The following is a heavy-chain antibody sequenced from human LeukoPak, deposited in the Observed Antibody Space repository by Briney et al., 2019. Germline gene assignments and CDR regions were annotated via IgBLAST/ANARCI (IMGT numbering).Heavy chain of an antibody. J-gene: IGHJ5*02. CDR2: ISAYNGNT. CDR3: ARGSYDIVTGYFNWFDP. CDR1: GYTFTSYG. V-gene: IGHV1-18*04. D-gene: IGHD3-9*01. Sequence: GASVKVSCKASGYTFTSYGISWVRQAPGQGLEWMGWISAYNGNTNYAQKLQGRVTMTTDTSTSTAYMELRSLRSDDTAVYYCARGSYDIVTGYFNWFDPWGQGTLVTVSS.